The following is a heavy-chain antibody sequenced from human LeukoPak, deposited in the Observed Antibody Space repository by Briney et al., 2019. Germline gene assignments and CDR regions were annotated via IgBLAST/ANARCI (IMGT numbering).Heavy chain of an antibody. CDR1: GFTFSSYA. CDR2: ISGSGGST. J-gene: IGHJ4*02. Sequence: GGSLRLSCAASGFTFSSYAMSWVRQAPGKGLEWVSAISGSGGSTYYADSVKGRFTISRDNSKNTLYLQMNSLRAEDTAVYYCAKVSLPDTVMGHFDYWGQGTLVTVSS. V-gene: IGHV3-23*01. D-gene: IGHD4-17*01. CDR3: AKVSLPDTVMGHFDY.